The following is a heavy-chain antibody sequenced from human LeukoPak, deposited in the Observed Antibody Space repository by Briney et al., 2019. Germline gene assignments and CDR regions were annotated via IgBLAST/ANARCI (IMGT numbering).Heavy chain of an antibody. CDR3: ARGLVSGSQRGCFDY. CDR2: ISYDGSNK. V-gene: IGHV3-30-3*01. D-gene: IGHD1-26*01. J-gene: IGHJ4*01. CDR1: EFTFSHYA. Sequence: GTSLRLSCAASEFTFSHYAMHWVRQAPGKGLEWVAVISYDGSNKYYADSVKGRFTISRDNSKNTLYLQTNSLRTDDTAVYYCARGLVSGSQRGCFDYWGHGALVTVSS.